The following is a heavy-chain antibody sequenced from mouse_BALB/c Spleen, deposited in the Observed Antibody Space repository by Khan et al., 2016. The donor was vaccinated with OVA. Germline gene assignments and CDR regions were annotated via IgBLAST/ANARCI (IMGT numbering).Heavy chain of an antibody. Sequence: EVELVESGGGLVQPGGSRKLSCAASGFTFSDYGMAWVRQAPGKGPEWVAFISDLAYTFYYADTVPGRFTLSRENATNTLYLAMSSLRSGDSAMYYCARGGGTAPFAYWGQGTLVTVSA. CDR2: ISDLAYTF. CDR1: GFTFSDYG. J-gene: IGHJ3*01. CDR3: ARGGGTAPFAY. D-gene: IGHD1-2*01. V-gene: IGHV5-15*02.